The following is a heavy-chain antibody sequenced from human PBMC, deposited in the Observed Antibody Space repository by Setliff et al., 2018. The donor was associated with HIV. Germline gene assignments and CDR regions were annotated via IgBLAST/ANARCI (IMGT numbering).Heavy chain of an antibody. J-gene: IGHJ3*02. CDR3: ARVRTLDTPVDAFDI. CDR2: ISAYNGNT. Sequence: ASVKVSCKTSGYTFSSYGIAWVRQAPGQGLEWMGWISAYNGNTNYAQKLQGRVSMTRNTSITTAYMDLSSLTSEDTAVYYCARVRTLDTPVDAFDIWGQGTMVTVSS. V-gene: IGHV1-18*01. D-gene: IGHD2-15*01. CDR1: GYTFSSYG.